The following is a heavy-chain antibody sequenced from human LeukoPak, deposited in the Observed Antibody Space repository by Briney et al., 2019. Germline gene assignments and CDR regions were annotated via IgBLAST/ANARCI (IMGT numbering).Heavy chain of an antibody. CDR3: ARGLVRSDIVVVAY. J-gene: IGHJ4*02. CDR2: INPNSGGT. V-gene: IGHV1-2*02. Sequence: ASVKVSCKASGYTFTGYYMHWVRQAPGQGLEWMGWINPNSGGTNYAQKFQGRVTMTRDTSISTAYMELSRLRSDYTAVYYCARGLVRSDIVVVAYWGQGTLVTVSS. CDR1: GYTFTGYY. D-gene: IGHD2-2*01.